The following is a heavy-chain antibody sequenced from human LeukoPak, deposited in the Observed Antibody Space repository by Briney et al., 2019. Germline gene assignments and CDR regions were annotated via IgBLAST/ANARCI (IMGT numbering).Heavy chain of an antibody. CDR3: ARGTALSSPLEY. D-gene: IGHD2-21*02. J-gene: IGHJ4*02. CDR2: LNPKSGDT. V-gene: IGHV1-8*01. CDR1: GFTFSNYD. Sequence: ASVKVSCKASGFTFSNYDINWVRQAPGQGLEWMGWLNPKSGDTGYARKFQGRVAMTRNTSITTAYMEVSSLTSEDTAVYYCARGTALSSPLEYWGQGTLVTVSS.